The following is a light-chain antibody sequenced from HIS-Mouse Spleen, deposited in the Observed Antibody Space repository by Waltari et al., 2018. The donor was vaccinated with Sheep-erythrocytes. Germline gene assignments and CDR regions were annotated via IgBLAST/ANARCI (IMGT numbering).Light chain of an antibody. V-gene: IGLV1-44*01. CDR2: SND. CDR3: AAWDDRLNGYV. CDR1: SSNIGSNT. J-gene: IGLJ1*01. Sequence: QSVLTQPPSASGTPGQRVTISCSGSSSNIGSNTVNWYQQLPGTAPKLLIYSNDQRTSGVPDRSSGSKSGTSASLAISGLQSEDEAEYYCAAWDDRLNGYVFGTGTKVTVL.